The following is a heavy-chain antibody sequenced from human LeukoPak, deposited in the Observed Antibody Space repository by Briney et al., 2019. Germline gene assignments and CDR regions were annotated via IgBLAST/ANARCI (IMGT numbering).Heavy chain of an antibody. Sequence: GRSLRLSCAASGFTFSSYAMHWVRQAPGKGLEWVAVISYDGSNRYYADSVKGRFTISRDNSKNTLYLQMNSLRAEDTAVYYCARERLAVAVFDYWGQGTLVTVSS. CDR3: ARERLAVAVFDY. CDR2: ISYDGSNR. CDR1: GFTFSSYA. J-gene: IGHJ4*02. D-gene: IGHD6-19*01. V-gene: IGHV3-30-3*01.